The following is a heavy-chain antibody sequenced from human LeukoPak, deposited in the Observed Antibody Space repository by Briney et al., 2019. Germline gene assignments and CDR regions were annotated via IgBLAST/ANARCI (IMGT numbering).Heavy chain of an antibody. CDR1: GFTFNSYI. J-gene: IGHJ6*04. V-gene: IGHV3-21*01. CDR3: ARVPCGGGSCYSPYYYYGMDV. D-gene: IGHD2-15*01. Sequence: GGSLRLSCAACGFTFNSYIMNWDRQAPGKGLEWVSSISGTSNYIYYADSVKGRFTISRDNAKNSLYLQMNSLRAEDTAVYYCARVPCGGGSCYSPYYYYGMDVWGKGTTVTVSS. CDR2: ISGTSNYI.